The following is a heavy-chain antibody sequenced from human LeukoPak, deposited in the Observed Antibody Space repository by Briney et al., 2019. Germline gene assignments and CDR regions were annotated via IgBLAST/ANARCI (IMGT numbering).Heavy chain of an antibody. D-gene: IGHD6-19*01. CDR1: GGSISSYY. J-gene: IGHJ5*02. Sequence: PSETLSLTCTVSGGSISSYYWSWIRQPPGKGLEWIGYIYYSGSTNYNPSLKSRVTISVDTSKNQFSLKLSSVTAADTAVYYCARGGIAVAGTFDPWGQGTLVTVSP. CDR2: IYYSGST. CDR3: ARGGIAVAGTFDP. V-gene: IGHV4-59*01.